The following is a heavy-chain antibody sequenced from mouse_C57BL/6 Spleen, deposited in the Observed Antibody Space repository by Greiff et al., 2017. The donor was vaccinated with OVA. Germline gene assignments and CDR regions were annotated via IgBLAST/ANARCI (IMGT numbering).Heavy chain of an antibody. D-gene: IGHD2-1*01. J-gene: IGHJ2*01. CDR2: IDPEDGET. CDR3: LYGNYGDYFDY. Sequence: EVQLQESGAELVKPGASVKLSCTASGFNIKDYYMHWVKQRTEQGLEWLGRIDPEDGETKYDPKFQGKATITADTSSNTAYLQLSSLTSEDTAVYYCLYGNYGDYFDYWGQGTTLTVSS. CDR1: GFNIKDYY. V-gene: IGHV14-2*01.